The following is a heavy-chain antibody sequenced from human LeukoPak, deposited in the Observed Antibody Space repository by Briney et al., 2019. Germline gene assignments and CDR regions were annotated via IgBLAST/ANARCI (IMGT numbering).Heavy chain of an antibody. D-gene: IGHD3-3*01. V-gene: IGHV1-18*01. CDR3: ATIPPKLRFLEWFY. Sequence: ASVKVSCKASGYTFASYGISWVRQAPGQGLEWMGWISAYNGNTNYAQKFQGRVTMTEDTSTDTAYMELSSLRSEDTAVYYCATIPPKLRFLEWFYWGQGTLVTVSS. J-gene: IGHJ4*02. CDR2: ISAYNGNT. CDR1: GYTFASYG.